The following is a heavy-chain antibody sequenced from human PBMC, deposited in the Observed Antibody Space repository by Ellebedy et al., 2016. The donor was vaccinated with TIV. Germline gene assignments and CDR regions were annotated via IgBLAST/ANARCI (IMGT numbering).Heavy chain of an antibody. Sequence: MPSETLSLTCAVSGGSFSDYYWSWIRQPPGKGLEWIGELNHSGSTNYSPSLKSRVTMSVDTSKNQFSLKLSFASAADTALYYCARVGEYYDSSGYYPHHFDYWGHGTLVTVSS. CDR1: GGSFSDYY. J-gene: IGHJ4*01. CDR2: LNHSGST. D-gene: IGHD3-22*01. V-gene: IGHV4-34*01. CDR3: ARVGEYYDSSGYYPHHFDY.